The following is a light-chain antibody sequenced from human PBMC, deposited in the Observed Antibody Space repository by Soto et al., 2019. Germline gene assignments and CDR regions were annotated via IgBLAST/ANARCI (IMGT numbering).Light chain of an antibody. V-gene: IGKV3-15*01. CDR1: QSVGSN. J-gene: IGKJ2*01. CDR3: QQYNDWPPGYT. CDR2: GAS. Sequence: EIVLTQSPDTLSLSPGERATLSCRASQSVGSNLGWYQHKPGQAPRLLIYGASTRATGIPARFSGSGSGTDFTLTISGLQSEDFAVYYCQQYNDWPPGYTFGQGTKVDIK.